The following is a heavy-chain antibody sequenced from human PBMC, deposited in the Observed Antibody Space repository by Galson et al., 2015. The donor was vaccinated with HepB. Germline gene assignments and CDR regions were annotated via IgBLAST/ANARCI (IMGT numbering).Heavy chain of an antibody. Sequence: SLRLSCAASGFTFNKYTMSWVRQAPGKGQEWVSSIIGRGDSTYYADSVKGRITISRDNPKNTVYLQMSGLRAEDTAVYYCAKDVGSGYFDYWGQGTLVTVSS. V-gene: IGHV3-23*01. CDR2: IIGRGDST. D-gene: IGHD1-14*01. CDR1: GFTFNKYT. J-gene: IGHJ4*02. CDR3: AKDVGSGYFDY.